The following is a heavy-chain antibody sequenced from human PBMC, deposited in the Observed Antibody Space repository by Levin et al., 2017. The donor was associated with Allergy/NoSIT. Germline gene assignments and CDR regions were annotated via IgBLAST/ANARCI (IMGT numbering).Heavy chain of an antibody. V-gene: IGHV3-74*01. CDR2: INSDGSST. Sequence: GESLKISCAASGFTFSSYWMHWVRQAPGKGLVWVSRINSDGSSTSYADSVKGRFTISRDNAKNTLYLQMNSLRAEDTAVYYCARTRGYSYGIDYWGQGTLVTVSS. D-gene: IGHD5-18*01. CDR3: ARTRGYSYGIDY. J-gene: IGHJ4*02. CDR1: GFTFSSYW.